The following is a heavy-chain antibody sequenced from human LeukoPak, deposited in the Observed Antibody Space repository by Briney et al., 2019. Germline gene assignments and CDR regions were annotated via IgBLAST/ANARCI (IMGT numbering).Heavy chain of an antibody. CDR2: ISYDGSNK. D-gene: IGHD3-16*02. J-gene: IGHJ4*02. CDR1: GFTFDDYA. Sequence: PGRSLRLSCAASGFTFDDYAMHWVRQAPDKGLEWVAVISYDGSNKYYADSVKGRFTISRDNSKNTLYLQMNSLRAEDTAVYYCARDQTPYFYDYVWGSYRYTADYWGQGTLVTVSS. CDR3: ARDQTPYFYDYVWGSYRYTADY. V-gene: IGHV3-30-3*01.